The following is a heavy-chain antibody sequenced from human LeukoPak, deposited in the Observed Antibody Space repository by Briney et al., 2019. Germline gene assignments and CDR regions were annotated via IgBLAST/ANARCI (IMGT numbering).Heavy chain of an antibody. CDR3: ARDYYDPP. CDR2: VSGSNGDT. CDR1: GYTFTSYG. D-gene: IGHD3-22*01. Sequence: GASVKVSCKASGYTFTSYGISWVRQAPGQGLEWMGWVSGSNGDTKYPQKLHGRVTMTTDTSTSTAYMELRSLRSDDTAVYYCARDYYDPPWGQGTLVTVSS. V-gene: IGHV1-18*01. J-gene: IGHJ5*02.